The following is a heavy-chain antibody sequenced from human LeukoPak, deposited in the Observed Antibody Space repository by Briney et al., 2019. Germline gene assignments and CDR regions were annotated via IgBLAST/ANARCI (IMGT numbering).Heavy chain of an antibody. J-gene: IGHJ4*02. CDR2: ISTNGGGT. Sequence: GGSLRLSCAASGFTFSTYAMHWVRQAPGKGLEYVSAISTNGGGTYYANSVKGRFTIPRDNSKNTLYLQMGSLRAEDMAVYYCARWGSTSCYDYWGQGTLVTVSS. CDR1: GFTFSTYA. CDR3: ARWGSTSCYDY. D-gene: IGHD2-2*01. V-gene: IGHV3-64*01.